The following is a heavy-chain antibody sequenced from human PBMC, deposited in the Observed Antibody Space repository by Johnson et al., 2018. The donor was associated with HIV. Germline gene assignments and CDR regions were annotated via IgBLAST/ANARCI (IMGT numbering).Heavy chain of an antibody. V-gene: IGHV3-30*19. D-gene: IGHD3-10*01. CDR3: ARNRHYYEAFDI. J-gene: IGHJ3*02. Sequence: QVQLVESGGGVVQPGRSLRLSCAASGFTFSSYGMHWVRQAPGKGLEWVAVIWYDGSNKYYADSVKGRFTISRDNSKNTLYLQMNSLRAEDTAVYYCARNRHYYEAFDIWGQGTMVTVSS. CDR1: GFTFSSYG. CDR2: IWYDGSNK.